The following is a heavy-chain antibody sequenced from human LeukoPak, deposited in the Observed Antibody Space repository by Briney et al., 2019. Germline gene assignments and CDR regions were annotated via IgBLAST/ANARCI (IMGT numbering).Heavy chain of an antibody. CDR2: ISSSSSYI. V-gene: IGHV3-21*01. J-gene: IGHJ4*02. D-gene: IGHD2-21*02. CDR1: GFTFSSYS. CDR3: ARDHLAYCGGDCPISDY. Sequence: GGSLRLSCAASGFTFSSYSMNWVRQAPGRGLEWVSSISSSSSYIYYADSVKGRFTISRDNAKNSLYLQMNSLRAEDTAVYYCARDHLAYCGGDCPISDYWGQGTLVTVSS.